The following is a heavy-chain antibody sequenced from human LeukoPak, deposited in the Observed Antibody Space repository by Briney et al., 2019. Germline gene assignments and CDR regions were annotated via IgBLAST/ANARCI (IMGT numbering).Heavy chain of an antibody. CDR2: ISSSGSTI. Sequence: PGGSLRLSCAASGFTFSDYYMSWIRQAPGKGLEWVSYISSSGSTIYYADSVKGRFTISRDNAKNSLYLQMNSLRVEDTAVYYCARESSGRVVVITPHFDYWGQGTLVTVSS. D-gene: IGHD3-22*01. V-gene: IGHV3-11*01. CDR3: ARESSGRVVVITPHFDY. CDR1: GFTFSDYY. J-gene: IGHJ4*02.